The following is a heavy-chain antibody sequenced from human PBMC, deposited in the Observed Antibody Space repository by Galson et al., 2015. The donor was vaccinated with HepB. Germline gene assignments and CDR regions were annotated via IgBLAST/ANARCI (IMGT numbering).Heavy chain of an antibody. CDR1: GFTVSSNY. CDR2: IYSGGST. Sequence: SLRLSCAASGFTVSSNYMNWVRQAPGKGLEWVSIIYSGGSTYYADSVKGRFTISRDNSKNTLYLQMNSLRAEDTAVYYCARSQHNYPDYYYGVDVWGQGTTVTVSS. J-gene: IGHJ6*02. CDR3: ARSQHNYPDYYYGVDV. D-gene: IGHD1-20*01. V-gene: IGHV3-53*01.